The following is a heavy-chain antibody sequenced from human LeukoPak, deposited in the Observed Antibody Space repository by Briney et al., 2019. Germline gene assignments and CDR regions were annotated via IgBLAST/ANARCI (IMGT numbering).Heavy chain of an antibody. V-gene: IGHV4-59*01. D-gene: IGHD7-27*01. Sequence: EXLSLTCTVSGGSISSYYWSWIRQPPGKGLEWIGYIYYSGSTNYNPSLKTRVTISVDTSKNQFSLKLSSVTAADTAVYYCARDNWGLDYWGQGTLVTVSS. CDR2: IYYSGST. J-gene: IGHJ4*02. CDR1: GGSISSYY. CDR3: ARDNWGLDY.